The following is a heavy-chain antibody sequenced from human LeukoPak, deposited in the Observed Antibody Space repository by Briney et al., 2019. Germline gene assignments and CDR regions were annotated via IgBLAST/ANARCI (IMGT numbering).Heavy chain of an antibody. J-gene: IGHJ3*02. Sequence: SVKVSCKASGGTFSSYAISWVRQAPGQGLEWMGRIIPILGIANYAQKFQGRVTITADKSTSTAYMELSSLRSEDTAVYYCARSVAAAGGFAFDIWGQGTMVTVSS. CDR2: IIPILGIA. CDR1: GGTFSSYA. CDR3: ARSVAAAGGFAFDI. V-gene: IGHV1-69*04. D-gene: IGHD6-13*01.